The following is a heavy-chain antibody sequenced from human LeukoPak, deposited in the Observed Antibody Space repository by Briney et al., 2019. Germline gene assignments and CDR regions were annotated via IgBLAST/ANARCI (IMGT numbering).Heavy chain of an antibody. Sequence: PGGSLRLSCAASGFTFDDYAMHWVRQAPGKGLKWVSVISGDGGSTYYADSVEGRFTISRDNSKNSLYLQMNSLRTDDTAFYYCAKDRGYFDWLLPDYWGQGTLVTVSS. CDR2: ISGDGGST. V-gene: IGHV3-43*02. CDR3: AKDRGYFDWLLPDY. CDR1: GFTFDDYA. D-gene: IGHD3-9*01. J-gene: IGHJ4*02.